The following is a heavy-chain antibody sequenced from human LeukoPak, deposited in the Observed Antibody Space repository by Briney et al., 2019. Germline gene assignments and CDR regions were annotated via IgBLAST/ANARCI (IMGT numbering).Heavy chain of an antibody. V-gene: IGHV3-11*06. CDR2: ISSSISYT. CDR1: GFTFSDYY. CDR3: ARAVAGDYFDY. Sequence: GGSLRLSCAASGFTFSDYYMSWIRQAPGKGLEWLSYISSSISYTNHADSVQGRFTISRDNAKNSLYLQMNSLRAEDTAVYYCARAVAGDYFDYWGQGTLVTVSS. J-gene: IGHJ4*02. D-gene: IGHD6-19*01.